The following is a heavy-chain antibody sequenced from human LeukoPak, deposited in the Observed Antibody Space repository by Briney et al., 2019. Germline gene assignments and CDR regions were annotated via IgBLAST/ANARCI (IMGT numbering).Heavy chain of an antibody. CDR2: IIPIFGTA. CDR1: GGTFSSYA. D-gene: IGHD3-9*01. CDR3: ARVPEYFDWLLPFDI. Sequence: GASVKVSCKASGGTFSSYAISWVRQAPGQGLEWMGGIIPIFGTANYAQKFQGRVTITADESTSTAYMELSSLRSEDTAVYYCARVPEYFDWLLPFDIWGQGTMVTVSS. V-gene: IGHV1-69*13. J-gene: IGHJ3*02.